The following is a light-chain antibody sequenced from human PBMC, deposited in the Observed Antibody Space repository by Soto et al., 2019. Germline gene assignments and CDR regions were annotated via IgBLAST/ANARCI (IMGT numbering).Light chain of an antibody. J-gene: IGLJ1*01. CDR3: ATWDTSLRAAV. V-gene: IGLV1-51*01. CDR1: SSNIGNNH. Sequence: QSVLTQPPSVSAAPGQKVTISCSGRSSNIGNNHVAWYQQLPGAVPRLLISDTDYRPSGIPDRFSGSKSGTSATLDITGLQAEDEAEYYCATWDTSLRAAVFGTGTKVTVL. CDR2: DTD.